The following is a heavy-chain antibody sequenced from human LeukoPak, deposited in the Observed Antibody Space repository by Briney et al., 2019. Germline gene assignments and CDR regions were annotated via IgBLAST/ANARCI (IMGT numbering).Heavy chain of an antibody. D-gene: IGHD3-22*01. V-gene: IGHV3-23*01. CDR2: ISGSGGST. CDR1: GFTFRSYA. Sequence: GGSLRLSXAASGFTFRSYAMSWVRQAPGKGLEWVSAISGSGGSTYYADSVKGRFTISRDNSKNTLYLQMNSLRAENTAVYYCASRITMIVVVKEHYWGQGTLVTVSS. CDR3: ASRITMIVVVKEHY. J-gene: IGHJ4*02.